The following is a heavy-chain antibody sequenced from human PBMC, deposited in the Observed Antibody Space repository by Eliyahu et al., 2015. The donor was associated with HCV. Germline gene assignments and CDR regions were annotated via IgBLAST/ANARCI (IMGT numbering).Heavy chain of an antibody. D-gene: IGHD3-10*01. V-gene: IGHV3-15*01. Sequence: EVQLVESGGGLVKPGGSLRLSCAASGFTFSKTWMSWVRQAPGKGLEVSGRIISKTDGGTTDYAAPVKGRFTISRDDSKSTLYLQMNSLKTEDTAVYYCTTGAPGGFDYYLDVWGQGTTVTVSS. J-gene: IGHJ6*03. CDR3: TTGAPGGFDYYLDV. CDR1: GFTFSKTW. CDR2: IISKTDGGTT.